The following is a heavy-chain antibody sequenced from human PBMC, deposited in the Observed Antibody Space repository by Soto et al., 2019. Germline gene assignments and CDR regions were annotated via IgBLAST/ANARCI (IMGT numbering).Heavy chain of an antibody. J-gene: IGHJ4*02. CDR2: VYYRGRS. CDR3: VSQRTSVLTQAYFDY. Sequence: SETLSLTCTVSVGSVSNSNYYWGWIRQSPGKGLEWIGSVYYRGRSYSKSSVRSRVTISVDTSKNQFSLNLNSVTASDTAVYFCVSQRTSVLTQAYFDYWGPGALVTVSS. V-gene: IGHV4-39*01. D-gene: IGHD2-8*01. CDR1: VGSVSNSNYY.